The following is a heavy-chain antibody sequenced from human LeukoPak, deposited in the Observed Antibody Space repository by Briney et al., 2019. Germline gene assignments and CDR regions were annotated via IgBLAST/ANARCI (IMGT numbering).Heavy chain of an antibody. J-gene: IGHJ4*02. Sequence: SETLSLTCTVSGGSISSDYWSWIRQPAGKGLEWIGRIYTSGNTIYNPSLKSRVTMSVDTSKNQFSLKLSSVTAADTAVYYCARTRSGYLADYWGQGTLVTVSS. CDR3: ARTRSGYLADY. CDR1: GGSISSDY. D-gene: IGHD1-26*01. CDR2: IYTSGNT. V-gene: IGHV4-4*07.